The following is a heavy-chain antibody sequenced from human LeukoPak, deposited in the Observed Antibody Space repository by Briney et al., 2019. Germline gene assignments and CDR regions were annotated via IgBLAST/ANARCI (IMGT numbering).Heavy chain of an antibody. Sequence: SETLSLTCTVSGGSISSSSYYWGWIRQPPGKGLEWVGYIYYSGSTNYNPSLKSRVTISVDTSKNQFSLKLSSVTAADTAIYYCARRRTYFGSGLLEKHYAFDIWGQGTLVTVSS. V-gene: IGHV4-61*05. CDR2: IYYSGST. J-gene: IGHJ3*02. D-gene: IGHD3-10*01. CDR1: GGSISSSSYY. CDR3: ARRRTYFGSGLLEKHYAFDI.